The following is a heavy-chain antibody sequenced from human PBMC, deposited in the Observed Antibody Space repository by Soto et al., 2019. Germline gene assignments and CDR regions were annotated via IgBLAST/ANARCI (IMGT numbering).Heavy chain of an antibody. CDR2: IYWDDDK. V-gene: IGHV2-5*02. J-gene: IGHJ4*02. D-gene: IGHD3-3*01. Sequence: QITLKESGPTLVKPTQTLTLTCTFSGFSLSTSGVGVGWIRQPPGKALEWLALIYWDDDKRYSPSLKSRLTITKDPSKNQVALTMTNMDPVNTATYYCAHSALEMAPATFDYWGQGTLGTVSS. CDR3: AHSALEMAPATFDY. CDR1: GFSLSTSGVG.